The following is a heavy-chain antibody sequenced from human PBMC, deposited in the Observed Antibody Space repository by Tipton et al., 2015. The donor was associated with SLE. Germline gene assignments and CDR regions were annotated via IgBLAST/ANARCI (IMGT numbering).Heavy chain of an antibody. D-gene: IGHD1-1*01. CDR3: ARGRYNWNDGATYYYYLDV. CDR2: INPSGGWT. CDR1: GYTFRDFY. Sequence: SGPEVKKPGASVKVSCKASGYTFRDFYMYWVRQAPGQGLEWMGIINPSGGWTRYAQEFQGRVTMTRDTSTSTHYMELSSLRSEDTAVYYCARGRYNWNDGATYYYYLDVWGRGTTVIVSS. V-gene: IGHV1-46*01. J-gene: IGHJ6*03.